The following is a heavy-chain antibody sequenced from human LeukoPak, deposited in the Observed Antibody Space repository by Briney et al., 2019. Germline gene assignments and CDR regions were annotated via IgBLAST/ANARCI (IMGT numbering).Heavy chain of an antibody. J-gene: IGHJ4*02. CDR1: GFTFSSYW. CDR3: ASSTQISKYADY. Sequence: PGGSLRLSCAASGFTFSSYWMHWVRQAPGKGLVWVSRNSDGSITTYADSVRGRFTISRDNAKSTLYLQMNSLRAEDTAVYYCASSTQISKYADYWGQGALVTVSS. CDR2: NSDGSIT. D-gene: IGHD2-2*01. V-gene: IGHV3-74*01.